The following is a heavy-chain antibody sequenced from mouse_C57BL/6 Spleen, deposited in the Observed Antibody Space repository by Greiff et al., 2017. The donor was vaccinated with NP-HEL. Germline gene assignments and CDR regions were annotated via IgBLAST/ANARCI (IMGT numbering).Heavy chain of an antibody. J-gene: IGHJ2*01. V-gene: IGHV6-3*01. Sequence: EVKLVESGGGLVQPGGSMKLSCVASGFTFSNYWMNWVRQSPEKGLEWVAQIRLKSDNYATHYAESVKGRFTISRDDSKSSVYLQMNNLRAEDTGIYYCTGVGITTVVADYWGQGTTLTVSS. CDR2: IRLKSDNYAT. CDR3: TGVGITTVVADY. CDR1: GFTFSNYW. D-gene: IGHD1-1*01.